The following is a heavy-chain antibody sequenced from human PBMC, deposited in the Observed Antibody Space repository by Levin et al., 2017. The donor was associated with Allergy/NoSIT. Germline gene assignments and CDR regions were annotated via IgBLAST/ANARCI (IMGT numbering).Heavy chain of an antibody. CDR2: ISTSGTST. J-gene: IGHJ4*02. V-gene: IGHV3-48*01. D-gene: IGHD1-1*01. CDR3: VSCNRYEVGFDY. CDR1: GLSFSTST. Sequence: SCAASGLSFSTSTMHWVRQAPGKGLEWISYISTSGTSTKYAGSVEGRFTISRDNAKDSLYLQMNSLRVEDTAVYYCVSCNRYEVGFDYWGQGTLVTVSS.